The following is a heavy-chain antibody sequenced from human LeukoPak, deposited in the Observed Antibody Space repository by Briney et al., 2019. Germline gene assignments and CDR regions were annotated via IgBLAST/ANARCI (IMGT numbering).Heavy chain of an antibody. D-gene: IGHD3-22*01. CDR3: ARVAGGPEEKNYYDSSGPNPPDY. CDR2: IYYSGST. Sequence: SETLSLTCTVSGGSISSSSYYWGWIRQPPGKGLEWIGSIYYSGSTYYNPSLKSRVTVSVDTSKNQFSLKLSSVTAADTAVYYCARVAGGPEEKNYYDSSGPNPPDYWGQGTLVTVSS. J-gene: IGHJ4*02. V-gene: IGHV4-39*07. CDR1: GGSISSSSYY.